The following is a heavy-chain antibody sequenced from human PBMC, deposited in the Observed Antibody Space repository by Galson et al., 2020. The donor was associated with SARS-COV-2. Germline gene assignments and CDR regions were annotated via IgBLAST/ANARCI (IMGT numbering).Heavy chain of an antibody. CDR3: ARGLDGTGRFNGWDY. V-gene: IGHV4-61*10. Sequence: SETLSLTCTVSGGSIISGAYYWSWIRQPAGKGLEWIGEVNHSGSTNYNPSLKSRVTISVDTSKNQFSLKLSSVTAADTAVYYCARGLDGTGRFNGWDYWGQGTLVTVSS. J-gene: IGHJ4*02. D-gene: IGHD2-8*02. CDR2: VNHSGST. CDR1: GGSIISGAYY.